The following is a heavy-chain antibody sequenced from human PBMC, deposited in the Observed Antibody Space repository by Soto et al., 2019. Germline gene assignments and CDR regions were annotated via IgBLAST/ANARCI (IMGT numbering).Heavy chain of an antibody. Sequence: QVQLVQSGAEVKKPGSSVKVSCKASGGTFSSYTISWVRQAPGQGLEWMGRIIPILGIANYAQKFQGRVTITADKATRTADIEQSSLRSQDKAVDHCAGQHNCPGWYFDNWGSGTL. V-gene: IGHV1-69*02. CDR2: IIPILGIA. CDR1: GGTFSSYT. D-gene: IGHD1-20*01. J-gene: IGHJ2*01. CDR3: AGQHNCPGWYFDN.